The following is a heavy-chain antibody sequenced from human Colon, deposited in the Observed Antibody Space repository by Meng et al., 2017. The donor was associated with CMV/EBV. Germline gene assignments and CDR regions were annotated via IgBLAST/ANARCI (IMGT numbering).Heavy chain of an antibody. CDR2: TNYRSKWNH. CDR1: GDSVSSNTAS. Sequence: CAISGDSVSSNTASWPWIRQSPSRGLEWLGKTNYRSKWNHDYAVSVKSRITINPDTSKNQFSLQLNSVTPEDTAVYYCVRNNWNDPPYWGQGTLVTVSS. CDR3: VRNNWNDPPY. V-gene: IGHV6-1*01. D-gene: IGHD1-1*01. J-gene: IGHJ4*02.